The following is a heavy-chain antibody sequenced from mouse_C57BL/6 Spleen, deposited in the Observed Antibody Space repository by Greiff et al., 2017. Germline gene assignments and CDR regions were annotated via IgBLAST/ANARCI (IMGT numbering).Heavy chain of an antibody. CDR1: GYTFTSYW. Sequence: VQLQQSGTELVKPGASVKLSCKASGYTFTSYWMHWVKQRPGQGLEWIGNINPSNGGTNYNEKFKSKATLTVDKSSSTAYMQLSSLTSEDSAVYDCARSAYYYGTFDDWGKGTTLTVSS. D-gene: IGHD1-1*01. J-gene: IGHJ2*01. V-gene: IGHV1-53*01. CDR3: ARSAYYYGTFDD. CDR2: INPSNGGT.